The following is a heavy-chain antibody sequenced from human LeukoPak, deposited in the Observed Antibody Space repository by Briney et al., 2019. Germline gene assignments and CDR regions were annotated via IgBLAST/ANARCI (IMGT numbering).Heavy chain of an antibody. J-gene: IGHJ5*02. CDR2: IYYSGST. D-gene: IGHD6-19*01. V-gene: IGHV4-59*01. CDR3: AKTGRPNNSGWYRWFDP. CDR1: GGSISSYY. Sequence: SETLSLTCTVSGGSISSYYWSWIRQPPGKGLKWIGYIYYSGSTNYNPSLKSRVTISVDTSKNQFSLKLSSVTAADTAVYYCAKTGRPNNSGWYRWFDPWGQGTLVTVSS.